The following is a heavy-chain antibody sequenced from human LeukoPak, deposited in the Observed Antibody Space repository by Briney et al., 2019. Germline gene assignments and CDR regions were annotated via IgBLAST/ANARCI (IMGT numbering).Heavy chain of an antibody. CDR2: ISIRSSTI. V-gene: IGHV3-48*01. CDR1: GFTLSSYS. J-gene: IGHJ3*02. D-gene: IGHD5-24*01. Sequence: GGSLRLSCAASGFTLSSYSMNWVRQAPGKGLEWVSYISIRSSTIYYADSVKGRFTISRDNAKNSLYVQMNSLRAEDTAVYYCARERDGYTHDAFDIWGQGTMVTVSS. CDR3: ARERDGYTHDAFDI.